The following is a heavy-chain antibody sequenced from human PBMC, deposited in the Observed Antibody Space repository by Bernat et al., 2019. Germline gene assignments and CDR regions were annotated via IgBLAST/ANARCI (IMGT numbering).Heavy chain of an antibody. J-gene: IGHJ4*02. Sequence: EVQLLESGGGLVQPGGSLRLSCAASGFTFSSYAMSWVRQAPGKGLEWVSAISGSGGSTYYADSVKGRFTISRDNSKNTLYLQMNSLRAEDTAVYYCAKGRGYYDILTGYYTPQWYFDYRGQGTLVTVSS. CDR1: GFTFSSYA. CDR3: AKGRGYYDILTGYYTPQWYFDY. D-gene: IGHD3-9*01. CDR2: ISGSGGST. V-gene: IGHV3-23*01.